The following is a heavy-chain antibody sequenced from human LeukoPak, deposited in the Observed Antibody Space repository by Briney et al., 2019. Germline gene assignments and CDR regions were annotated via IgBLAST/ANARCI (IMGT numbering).Heavy chain of an antibody. CDR3: ARIGGKSMVYGMDV. Sequence: KASETLSLTCAVYGGSFRGYYWSWIRQPPGKGLEWIEEINHSGSTNYNPSLKSRVTISVDTSKNQFSLKLSSVTAADTAVYYCARIGGKSMVYGMDVWGQGTTVTVSS. J-gene: IGHJ6*02. V-gene: IGHV4-34*01. CDR2: INHSGST. D-gene: IGHD3-10*01. CDR1: GGSFRGYY.